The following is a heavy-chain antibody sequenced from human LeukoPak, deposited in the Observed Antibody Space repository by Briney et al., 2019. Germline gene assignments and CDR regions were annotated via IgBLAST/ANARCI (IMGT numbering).Heavy chain of an antibody. J-gene: IGHJ6*03. CDR3: ARCPYNYSYMDV. CDR1: GYTFTGFY. CDR2: INPNSGGT. V-gene: IGHV1-2*02. Sequence: GASVKVSCKASGYTFTGFYIHWVRQAPGQGLEWMGRINPNSGGTNYAQKFQGRVTMTRDTSITTAYMELSRMRSDDTAVYYCARCPYNYSYMDVWGKGTTVTVSS.